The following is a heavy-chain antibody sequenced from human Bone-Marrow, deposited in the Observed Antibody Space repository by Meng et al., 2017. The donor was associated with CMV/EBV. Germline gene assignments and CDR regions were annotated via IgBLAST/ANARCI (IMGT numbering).Heavy chain of an antibody. J-gene: IGHJ5*02. CDR3: ARVPKGYSYGYAFDP. CDR1: GGSISSGDYY. D-gene: IGHD5-18*01. Sequence: LRLSCTVSGGSISSGDYYWSWIRQPPGKGLEWIGYIYYSGSTYYNPSLKSRVTISVDTSKNQFSLKLSSVTAADTAVYYCARVPKGYSYGYAFDPWGQGTLVTVSS. V-gene: IGHV4-30-4*08. CDR2: IYYSGST.